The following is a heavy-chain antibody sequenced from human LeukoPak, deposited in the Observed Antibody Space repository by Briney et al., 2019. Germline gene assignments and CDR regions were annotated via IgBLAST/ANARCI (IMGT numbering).Heavy chain of an antibody. CDR3: AKSSDGTGYYDVHD. D-gene: IGHD3-3*01. CDR2: ITWNSGSI. V-gene: IGHV3-9*01. Sequence: GVSLSLSCTASGFTFEDHAMHWVRQAPGKALEWVSGITWNSGSIAYADSVKSRFTISRDNPKNSLYLQMNSLRDEDTALYYCAKSSDGTGYYDVHDWGQGTLVTVSS. J-gene: IGHJ4*02. CDR1: GFTFEDHA.